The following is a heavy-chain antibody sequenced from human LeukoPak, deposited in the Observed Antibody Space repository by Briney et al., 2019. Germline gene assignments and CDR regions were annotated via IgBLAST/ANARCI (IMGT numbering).Heavy chain of an antibody. Sequence: GVSLKLSCAASGFTFSGSVMHWVRQASGKGLEWVARIRSKANNYATAYAASVKGRFTVSRDDSKNTAYLQVNSLKTEDTVVYYCTSPKADSSYYGLDVWGQGTTVTVSS. J-gene: IGHJ6*02. D-gene: IGHD6-19*01. CDR3: TSPKADSSYYGLDV. V-gene: IGHV3-73*01. CDR1: GFTFSGSV. CDR2: IRSKANNYAT.